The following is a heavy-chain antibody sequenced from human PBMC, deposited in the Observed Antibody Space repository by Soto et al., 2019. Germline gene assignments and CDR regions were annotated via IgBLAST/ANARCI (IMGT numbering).Heavy chain of an antibody. CDR2: IGAGSDGI. CDR1: GFTFSIYA. D-gene: IGHD5-12*01. J-gene: IGHJ4*02. CDR3: AKYSTSGPSRFFDL. V-gene: IGHV3-23*01. Sequence: GGSLRLSCAASGFTFSIYAVAWIRQTPGKGLEWVSVIGAGSDGIQYVDSVKGRFSISRDNSKNTLYLHMNSLRAEDTAIYYCAKYSTSGPSRFFDLWGQGTLVTVSS.